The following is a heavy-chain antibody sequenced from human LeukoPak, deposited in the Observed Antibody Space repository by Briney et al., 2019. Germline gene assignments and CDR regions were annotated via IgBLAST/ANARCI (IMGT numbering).Heavy chain of an antibody. D-gene: IGHD3-16*01. CDR1: GGTFSSYA. CDR3: ARSLNGDANWFDP. J-gene: IGHJ5*02. V-gene: IGHV1-69*05. Sequence: SSVKVSCKASGGTFSSYAISWVRQAPGQGLEWMGGIIPIFGTANHAQKFQGRVTITTDESTSTAYMELSSLRSEDTAVYYCARSLNGDANWFDPWGQGTLVTVSS. CDR2: IIPIFGTA.